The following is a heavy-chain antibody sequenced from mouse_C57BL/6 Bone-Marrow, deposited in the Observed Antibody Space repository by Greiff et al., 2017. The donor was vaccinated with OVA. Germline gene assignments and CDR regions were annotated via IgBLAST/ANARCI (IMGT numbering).Heavy chain of an antibody. CDR1: GFTFSSYG. V-gene: IGHV5-6*01. CDR2: ISSGGSYT. J-gene: IGHJ2*01. CDR3: ARHGMSTFDY. Sequence: EVQLQESGGDLVKPGGSLKLSCAASGFTFSSYGMSWVRQTPDKRLEWVATISSGGSYTYYPDSVKGRFTISRDNAKNTLYLQMSSLKSEDTAMYYCARHGMSTFDYWGQGTTLTVSS. D-gene: IGHD5-1*01.